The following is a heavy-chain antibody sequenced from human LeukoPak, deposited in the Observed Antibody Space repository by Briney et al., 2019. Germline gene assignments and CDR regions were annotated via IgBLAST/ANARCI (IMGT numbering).Heavy chain of an antibody. CDR1: GGSVSSGSYY. V-gene: IGHV4-61*01. Sequence: SETLSLTCTVSGGSVSSGSYYWSWIRQPPGKGLEWIGHIYYSGSTNYNPSLKSRVTISVDTSKNQFSLKLSSVTAADTAVYYCAREWGPYKYYFDYWGQGTLVTVSS. CDR3: AREWGPYKYYFDY. D-gene: IGHD7-27*01. CDR2: IYYSGST. J-gene: IGHJ4*02.